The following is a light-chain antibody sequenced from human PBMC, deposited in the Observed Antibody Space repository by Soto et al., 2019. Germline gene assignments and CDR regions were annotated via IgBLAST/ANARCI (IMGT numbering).Light chain of an antibody. J-gene: IGKJ1*01. Sequence: DIVITQSPSALSVSPGARATLSCRASQSVGSDLVWYRQKPGQAPRLLIYGASNRATGVPDRFSGSGSGTVFTLTISCLQSDDFAVYYCQQYLDWPRTFCQRTNEDIK. CDR3: QQYLDWPRT. CDR1: QSVGSD. V-gene: IGKV3-15*01. CDR2: GAS.